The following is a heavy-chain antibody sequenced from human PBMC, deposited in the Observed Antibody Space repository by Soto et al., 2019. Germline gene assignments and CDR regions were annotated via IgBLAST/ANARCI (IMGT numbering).Heavy chain of an antibody. V-gene: IGHV4-59*01. J-gene: IGHJ5*02. Sequence: QVQLQESGPGLVKPSETLSLTCPVSGGSISSYYGSWIRQPPGKGLEWIGYIYYSGSTNYNPSLKSRVTISVDTSKNQFSLKLSSVTAADTAVYYCARIDCSSTSCDWFDPWGQGTLVTVSS. CDR2: IYYSGST. D-gene: IGHD2-2*01. CDR3: ARIDCSSTSCDWFDP. CDR1: GGSISSYY.